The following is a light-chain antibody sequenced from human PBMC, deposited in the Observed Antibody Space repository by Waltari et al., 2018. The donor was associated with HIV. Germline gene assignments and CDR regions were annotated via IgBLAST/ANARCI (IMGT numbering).Light chain of an antibody. CDR1: SSDSGGYKF. CDR3: SSFTSRRILV. J-gene: IGLJ2*01. Sequence: SALPQPGSASGSPGPPITISRTATSSDSGGYKFVSWYQQHPGKAPKLLIYDVSNRPSGVSDRFSGSKSGNTASLTISGLQPEDEADYHCSSFTSRRILVFGGGTKLTL. CDR2: DVS. V-gene: IGLV2-14*03.